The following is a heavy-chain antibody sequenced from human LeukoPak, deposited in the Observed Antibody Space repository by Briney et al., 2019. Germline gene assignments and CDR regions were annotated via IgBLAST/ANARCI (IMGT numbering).Heavy chain of an antibody. CDR3: ARVGQLRHYYFDY. J-gene: IGHJ4*02. Sequence: GGSLRLSCAASGFTFSSYWMSWVRQAPGKGLEWVANIKQDGSEKYYVDSVKGRFTISRDNAKNSLYLQVNSLRAEDTAVYYCARVGQLRHYYFDYWGQGTLVTVSS. CDR1: GFTFSSYW. V-gene: IGHV3-7*03. D-gene: IGHD2-2*01. CDR2: IKQDGSEK.